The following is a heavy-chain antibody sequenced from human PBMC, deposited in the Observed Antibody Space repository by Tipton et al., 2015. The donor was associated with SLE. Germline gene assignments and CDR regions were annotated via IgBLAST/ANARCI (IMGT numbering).Heavy chain of an antibody. CDR3: ARGIAGYYYYCYMDV. CDR1: GFTFSSYW. V-gene: IGHV4-34*01. J-gene: IGHJ6*03. D-gene: IGHD2-15*01. Sequence: LRLSCAASGFTFSSYWMTWVRHVPGKGLEWIGGVNHSRNTIYNPSLKSRVTISLDTSKNQFSLKLNSVTAADTAVYYCARGIAGYYYYCYMDVWGKGTTVTVSS. CDR2: VNHSRNT.